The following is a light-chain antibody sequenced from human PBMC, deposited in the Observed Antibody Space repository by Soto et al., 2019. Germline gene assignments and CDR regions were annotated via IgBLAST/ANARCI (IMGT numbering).Light chain of an antibody. CDR3: SSYTSSSTLV. CDR2: EVS. CDR1: SNDVAGYNC. J-gene: IGLJ2*01. V-gene: IGLV2-14*01. Sequence: QSALTQPASVSGSPGQSITISCTGTSNDVAGYNCVSWYQQHPGKAPKLMIYEVSNRPSGVSNRFSGSKSGNTASLTISGLQAEDEADYYCSSYTSSSTLVFGGGTKLTVL.